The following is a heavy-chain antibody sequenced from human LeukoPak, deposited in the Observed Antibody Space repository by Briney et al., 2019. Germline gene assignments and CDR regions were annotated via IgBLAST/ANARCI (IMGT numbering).Heavy chain of an antibody. CDR2: ISYDGSNK. Sequence: GGSLRLSCAASGFTFSSYAMHWVRQAPGKGLEWVAVISYDGSNKYYADSVKGRFTISRDNSKNTLYLQMNSLRAEDTAVYYCAREGQAYYDFWSGYYPFDYWGQGTLVTVSS. V-gene: IGHV3-30-3*01. D-gene: IGHD3-3*01. CDR1: GFTFSSYA. J-gene: IGHJ4*02. CDR3: AREGQAYYDFWSGYYPFDY.